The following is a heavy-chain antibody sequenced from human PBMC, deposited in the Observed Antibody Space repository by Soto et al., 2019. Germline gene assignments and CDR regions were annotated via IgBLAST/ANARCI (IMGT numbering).Heavy chain of an antibody. V-gene: IGHV4-34*01. CDR1: SASLGDHY. CDR3: ARGATSGYRIGPRNFFYYGLDV. J-gene: IGHJ6*02. Sequence: SETLSLTCAVFSASLGDHYLAWIRQSPDKGLEWIGEVHPSGITDYNPALKRRLTLSLDTSKNQFSLKVASVTAADTAVYFCARGATSGYRIGPRNFFYYGLDVWGQGTTVTVYS. CDR2: VHPSGIT. D-gene: IGHD5-18*01.